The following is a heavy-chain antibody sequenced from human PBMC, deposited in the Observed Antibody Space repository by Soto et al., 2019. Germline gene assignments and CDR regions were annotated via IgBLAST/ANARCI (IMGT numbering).Heavy chain of an antibody. CDR3: ARGGGVGVAGSAAFDM. CDR2: INPATGAA. J-gene: IGHJ3*02. V-gene: IGHV1-2*02. D-gene: IGHD3-3*01. Sequence: QLHLVQSGAVVKKPGASVTVSCSASGYPVTAYYMHWVRQAPGRGLEWMGGINPATGAAKYTQTFQGRVNKTRDPSTSKVLMELSGPTSEDTAVFYCARGGGVGVAGSAAFDMWGQGTLVTVSS. CDR1: GYPVTAYY.